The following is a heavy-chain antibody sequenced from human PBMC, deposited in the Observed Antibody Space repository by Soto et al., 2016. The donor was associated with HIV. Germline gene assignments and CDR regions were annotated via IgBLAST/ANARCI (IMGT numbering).Heavy chain of an antibody. J-gene: IGHJ4*02. CDR2: INSDGSST. Sequence: EVQLVESGGGLVQPGGSLRLSCAASGFTFSTYWMHWVRQAPGKGLVWVSRINSDGSSTNYADSVKGRFTISRDNAKNTLYLQMNSLRAEDTAVYYCARVVRRGGYYFDYWGQGTLVTVSS. CDR1: GFTFSTYW. V-gene: IGHV3-74*01. CDR3: ARVVRRGGYYFDY. D-gene: IGHD3-22*01.